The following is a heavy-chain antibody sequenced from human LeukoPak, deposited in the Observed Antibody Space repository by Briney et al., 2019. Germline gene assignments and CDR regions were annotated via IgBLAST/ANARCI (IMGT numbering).Heavy chain of an antibody. J-gene: IGHJ4*02. CDR2: ISAYNGNT. CDR3: ARVPSVHLERESFIDY. Sequence: ASVKVSCKASGYTFTSYGISWVRQAPGQGLEWMGWISAYNGNTNYAQKLQGRVTMTTDTSTSTAYMELRSLRSDDTAVYYCARVPSVHLERESFIDYWGQGTLVTVSS. V-gene: IGHV1-18*01. CDR1: GYTFTSYG. D-gene: IGHD1-1*01.